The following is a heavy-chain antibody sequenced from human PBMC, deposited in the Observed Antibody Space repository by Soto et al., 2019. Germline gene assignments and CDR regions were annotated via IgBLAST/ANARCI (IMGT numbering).Heavy chain of an antibody. J-gene: IGHJ4*02. V-gene: IGHV3-23*01. Sequence: GSLRLSCAASGFTFSSYAMSWVRQAPGKGLEWVSAISGSGGSTYYADSVKGRFTISRDNSKNTLYLQMNSLRAEDTAVYYCAKSIFGVVTDGYYFDYWGQGTLVTVSS. CDR1: GFTFSSYA. D-gene: IGHD3-3*01. CDR3: AKSIFGVVTDGYYFDY. CDR2: ISGSGGST.